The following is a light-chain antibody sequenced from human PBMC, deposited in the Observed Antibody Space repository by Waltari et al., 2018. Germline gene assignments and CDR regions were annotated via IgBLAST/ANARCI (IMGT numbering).Light chain of an antibody. CDR1: QSVSSSY. V-gene: IGKV3-20*01. J-gene: IGKJ2*01. CDR2: GAS. Sequence: EIVLTQSPGTLSLSQGERATLSCQASQSVSSSYLAWYQQKPGQAPRLLIYGASSRATGIPDRCSGSGSGTDFTLTISRLEPEDFAVYYCQQYGSSPRTFGQGTKLEIK. CDR3: QQYGSSPRT.